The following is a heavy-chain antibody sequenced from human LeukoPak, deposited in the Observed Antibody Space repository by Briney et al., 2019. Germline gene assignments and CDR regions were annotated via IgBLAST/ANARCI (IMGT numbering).Heavy chain of an antibody. CDR1: GVSISSSNSY. CDR2: IYYSGNT. Sequence: PSETLSLTCTVSGVSISSSNSYWGWIRQPPGKGLEWIGSIYYSGNTNYNASLKSQVSISIDTSKNQFSLRLTSVTAADTAVYYCARARYYYYYYMDVWGKGTTVTISS. V-gene: IGHV4-39*01. CDR3: ARARYYYYYYMDV. J-gene: IGHJ6*03.